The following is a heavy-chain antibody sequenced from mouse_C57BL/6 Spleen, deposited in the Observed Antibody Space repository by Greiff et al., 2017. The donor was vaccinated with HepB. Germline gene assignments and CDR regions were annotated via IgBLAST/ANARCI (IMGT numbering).Heavy chain of an antibody. J-gene: IGHJ3*01. D-gene: IGHD1-1*01. CDR3: ARDYGKKGSQPFAY. CDR2: IYPNSGGT. V-gene: IGHV1-72*01. Sequence: QVQLQQPGAELVKPGASVKLSCKASGYTFTSYWMHWVKQRPGRGLEWIGRIYPNSGGTKYNEKFKSKATLTVDKPSSTAYMQLSSLTSEDSAVYYCARDYGKKGSQPFAYWGQGTLVTVSA. CDR1: GYTFTSYW.